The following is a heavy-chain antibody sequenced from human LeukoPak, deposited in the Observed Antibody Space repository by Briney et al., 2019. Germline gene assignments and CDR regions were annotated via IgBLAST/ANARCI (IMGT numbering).Heavy chain of an antibody. D-gene: IGHD3-22*01. Sequence: PGGSLRLSCVASGFTFSNAWMNWVRQAPGKGLEWVGRIKSKTDGGTTDYAAPVKGRFTISRDDSKNTLYLQMNSLKTEDTAVYYCSTTYYYESSEGYWGQGTLVTVSS. CDR2: IKSKTDGGTT. CDR3: STTYYYESSEGY. CDR1: GFTFSNAW. J-gene: IGHJ4*02. V-gene: IGHV3-15*07.